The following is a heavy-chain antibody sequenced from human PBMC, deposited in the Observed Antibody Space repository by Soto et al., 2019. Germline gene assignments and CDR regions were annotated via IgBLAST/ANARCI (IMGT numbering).Heavy chain of an antibody. J-gene: IGHJ4*02. CDR2: INPNSGGT. V-gene: IGHV1-2*02. D-gene: IGHD3-22*01. Sequence: ASVKVSCKASGYTFTDYYVHWVRQAPGQGLEWMGWINPNSGGTKFAQKFQGRVTMTRDTSISTAYMELSRLRYDDTAVDYCARRKGDYYDSSGYHYYFDYWGQGTLVTVSS. CDR1: GYTFTDYY. CDR3: ARRKGDYYDSSGYHYYFDY.